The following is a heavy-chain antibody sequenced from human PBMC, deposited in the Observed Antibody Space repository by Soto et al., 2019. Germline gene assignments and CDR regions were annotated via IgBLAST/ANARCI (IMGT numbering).Heavy chain of an antibody. J-gene: IGHJ6*02. V-gene: IGHV1-18*01. CDR1: GYTFTSYG. Sequence: ASVKVSCKASGYTFTSYGISWVRQAPGQGLEWMGWIIAYNGNTNYAQKLQGRGTMTTDTSTSTAYMELRSLRSDDTAVYYCASASYGSGSYSGYYYYGMDVWGQGTTLTVSS. CDR2: IIAYNGNT. CDR3: ASASYGSGSYSGYYYYGMDV. D-gene: IGHD3-10*01.